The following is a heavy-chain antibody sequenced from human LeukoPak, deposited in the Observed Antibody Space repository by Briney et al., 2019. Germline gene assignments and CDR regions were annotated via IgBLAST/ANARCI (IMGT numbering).Heavy chain of an antibody. J-gene: IGHJ4*02. CDR1: GFTFRSHW. V-gene: IGHV3-74*01. CDR2: INSDGSTT. CDR3: ARDEGYYFDY. Sequence: GGSLRLSCAASGFTFRSHWMHWVRQAPGKGLVWVSRINSDGSTTSYADSVKVRFTISRDNAKNTLYLQMNSLKAEDTAVYFCARDEGYYFDYWGQGALVTVSS.